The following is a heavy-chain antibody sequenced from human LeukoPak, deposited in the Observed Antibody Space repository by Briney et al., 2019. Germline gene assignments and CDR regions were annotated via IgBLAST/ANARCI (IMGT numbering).Heavy chain of an antibody. D-gene: IGHD1-14*01. CDR1: GGTFISYA. Sequence: SCKASGGTFISYAISWVRQAPGKGLEWVAVISYDGSNKYYADSVKGRFTISRDNSKNTLYLQMNSLRAEDTAVYYCVKGTEVMTAFDYWGQGTLVTVSS. CDR2: ISYDGSNK. J-gene: IGHJ4*02. V-gene: IGHV3-30*04. CDR3: VKGTEVMTAFDY.